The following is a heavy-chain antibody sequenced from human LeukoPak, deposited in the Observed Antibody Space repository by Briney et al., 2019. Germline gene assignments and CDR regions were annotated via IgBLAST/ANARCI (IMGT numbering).Heavy chain of an antibody. Sequence: GGTLRLSCAASGFTFSSYGMRWVCQAPGKGLEWVSAISGSGGSTYYADSVKGRFTISRDNSKNTLYLQMHSLRAEDTAVYYCAKESLRVVPSATFDYWGQGTLVTVSS. J-gene: IGHJ4*02. CDR2: ISGSGGST. V-gene: IGHV3-23*01. D-gene: IGHD2-2*01. CDR1: GFTFSSYG. CDR3: AKESLRVVPSATFDY.